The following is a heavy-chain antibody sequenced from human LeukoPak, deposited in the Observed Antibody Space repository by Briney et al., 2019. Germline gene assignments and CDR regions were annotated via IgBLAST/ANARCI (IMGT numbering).Heavy chain of an antibody. CDR2: IRYDGSNK. V-gene: IGHV3-30*02. CDR1: GFTFSSYG. D-gene: IGHD5-24*01. J-gene: IGHJ4*02. CDR3: AKVGEMTSLNEDFDY. Sequence: PGGSLRLSCAASGFTFSSYGMHWVRQAPGKGLEWVAFIRYDGSNKYYADSVKGRFTISRDNSKNTLYLQMNSLRAEDTAVYYCAKVGEMTSLNEDFDYWGQGTLVTVSS.